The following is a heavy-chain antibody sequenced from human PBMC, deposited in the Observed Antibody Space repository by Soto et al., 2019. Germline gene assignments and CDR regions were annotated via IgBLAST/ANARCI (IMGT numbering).Heavy chain of an antibody. V-gene: IGHV4-39*01. CDR2: IKYSGTT. CDR3: ARPGSTSGWYYFDY. CDR1: GASISSYNY. J-gene: IGHJ4*02. D-gene: IGHD6-19*01. Sequence: SETLSLTCNVSGASISSYNYWGWFRQPPGKGLEWIASIKYSGTTFYNPSLKSRVTISVDTSKNQFSLKLNSVTAADTAVYYCARPGSTSGWYYFDYWGQGTLVTVSS.